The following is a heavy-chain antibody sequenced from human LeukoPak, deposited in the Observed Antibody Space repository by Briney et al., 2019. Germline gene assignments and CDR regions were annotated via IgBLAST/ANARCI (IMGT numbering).Heavy chain of an antibody. CDR3: VHLERGIFS. V-gene: IGHV2-5*02. D-gene: IGHD1-1*01. CDR2: IYWDDDK. J-gene: IGHJ4*02. CDR1: GFSLTTRGVG. Sequence: SGPTLVKPTQTLTLTCNFSGFSLTTRGVGVGWIRQPPGKALEWLTLIYWDDDKRYSPSLENRLTITKGTSKNQVVLTMTTMDHVDTAIYYCVHLERGIFSWGQGTLSPSPQ.